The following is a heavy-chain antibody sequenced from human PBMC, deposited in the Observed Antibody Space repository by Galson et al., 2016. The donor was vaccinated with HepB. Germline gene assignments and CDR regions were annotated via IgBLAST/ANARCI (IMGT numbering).Heavy chain of an antibody. CDR3: ARDLPYYDFWSGFDI. CDR1: GATISTFY. D-gene: IGHD3-3*01. Sequence: SETLSLTCSVSGATISTFYWSWIRQPPGEGLEWIGFVSDTGSTKYNPSLKSRATISVDSSKNHLSLNLTSVTAADTAVYYCARDLPYYDFWSGFDIWGQGTLFTVSS. J-gene: IGHJ4*02. V-gene: IGHV4-59*01. CDR2: VSDTGST.